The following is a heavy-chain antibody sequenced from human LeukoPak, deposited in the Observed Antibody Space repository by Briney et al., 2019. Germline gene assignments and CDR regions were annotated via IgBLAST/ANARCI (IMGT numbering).Heavy chain of an antibody. Sequence: PSETLSLTCTVSGGSISSYYWSWIRQPAGKGLEWIGRIYTSGSTNYNPSLKSRVTMSVDTSKNQFSLKLSSVTAADTAVYYCARDSYYGSGSYYNGSPYYYYYYMDVWGKGTTVTISS. CDR2: IYTSGST. V-gene: IGHV4-4*07. J-gene: IGHJ6*03. CDR1: GGSISSYY. CDR3: ARDSYYGSGSYYNGSPYYYYYYMDV. D-gene: IGHD3-10*01.